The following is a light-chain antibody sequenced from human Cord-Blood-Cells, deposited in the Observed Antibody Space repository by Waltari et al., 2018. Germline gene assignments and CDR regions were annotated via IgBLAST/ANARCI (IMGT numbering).Light chain of an antibody. CDR2: GNN. Sequence: QPVLTQPPSASGTPGKRVTIPCSGSSSNIRSNTVNWYQQLPGTAPKLLIYGNNRRPSGVPDRFSGAKSGTSASLAISGLQSEDEADYYCAAWDDSLNGPVFGGGTKLTVL. V-gene: IGLV1-44*01. CDR3: AAWDDSLNGPV. CDR1: SSNIRSNT. J-gene: IGLJ3*02.